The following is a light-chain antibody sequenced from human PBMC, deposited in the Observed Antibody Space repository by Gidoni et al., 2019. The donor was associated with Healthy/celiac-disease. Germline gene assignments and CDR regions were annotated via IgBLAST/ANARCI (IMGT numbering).Light chain of an antibody. J-gene: IGKJ2*01. CDR1: QSISSY. Sequence: IQMTQSPSSLSASVGDRVTITCRASQSISSYLNWYQQKPGKATKLLIYAASSLQSGVPSRFSGSGSGTDFTLTISSLQPEDFATYYCQQSYSTPYTFXXXTKLEIK. V-gene: IGKV1-39*01. CDR2: AAS. CDR3: QQSYSTPYT.